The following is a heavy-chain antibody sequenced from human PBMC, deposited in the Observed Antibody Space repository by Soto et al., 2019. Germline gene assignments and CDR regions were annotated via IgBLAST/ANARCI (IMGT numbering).Heavy chain of an antibody. CDR2: ISAYNGNT. J-gene: IGHJ5*02. D-gene: IGHD2-8*01. Sequence: ASVKVSCKASGYTFTSYGISWVRQAPGQGLEWMGWISAYNGNTNYAQKLQGRVTMTTDTSTSTAYMELRSLRSDDTAVYYCAREIMVYAGMSWFDPWGQGTLVTVSS. CDR3: AREIMVYAGMSWFDP. V-gene: IGHV1-18*01. CDR1: GYTFTSYG.